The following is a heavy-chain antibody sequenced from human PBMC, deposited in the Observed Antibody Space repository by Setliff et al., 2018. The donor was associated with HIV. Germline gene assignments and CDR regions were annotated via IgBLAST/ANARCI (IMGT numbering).Heavy chain of an antibody. CDR3: ARNPCSGGSCPDAFDI. D-gene: IGHD2-15*01. Sequence: SETLSLTCTVSGGSISSYYWSWIRQPPGKGLEWIGYIYYSGSTNYNPSLKSRVTISVDTSKNQFSLRLSSVTAADTAVYYCARNPCSGGSCPDAFDIWGQGTMVTVSS. J-gene: IGHJ3*02. V-gene: IGHV4-59*01. CDR1: GGSISSYY. CDR2: IYYSGST.